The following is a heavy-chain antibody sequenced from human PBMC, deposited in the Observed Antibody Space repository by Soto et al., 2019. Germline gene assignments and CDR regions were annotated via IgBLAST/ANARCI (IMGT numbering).Heavy chain of an antibody. Sequence: EVQLLESGGGLVQPGGSLRISCAASGFTFSNHAMSWVRQAPGKGLEWVSAITGTGGSTYYGDSVRGRFTISRDNPKNTLYLQMNSLRAEDTAVYYCAKEVIRGVHSDDWGQGALVTVSS. V-gene: IGHV3-23*01. J-gene: IGHJ4*02. CDR2: ITGTGGST. CDR3: AKEVIRGVHSDD. D-gene: IGHD3-10*01. CDR1: GFTFSNHA.